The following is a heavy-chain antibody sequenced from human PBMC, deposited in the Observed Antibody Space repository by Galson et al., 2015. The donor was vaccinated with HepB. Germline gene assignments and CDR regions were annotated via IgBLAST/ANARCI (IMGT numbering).Heavy chain of an antibody. Sequence: SLRLSCAASGFTFSNYGMNWVRQAPGKGLEWVSYISGGRSGTNYGDSVRGRFTISRDNAKNSLYLQMNSLRVEDTAVYYCTRGGATRGDYWGQGTLVTVSS. D-gene: IGHD2-2*01. J-gene: IGHJ4*02. CDR1: GFTFSNYG. CDR3: TRGGATRGDY. CDR2: ISGGRSGT. V-gene: IGHV3-48*01.